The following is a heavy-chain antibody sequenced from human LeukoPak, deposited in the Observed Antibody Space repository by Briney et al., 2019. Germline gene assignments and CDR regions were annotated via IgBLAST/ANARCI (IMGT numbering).Heavy chain of an antibody. CDR2: ITATSSST. CDR3: ATFNRSFGAFDI. CDR1: GFTFSSYG. V-gene: IGHV3-23*01. J-gene: IGHJ3*02. D-gene: IGHD1-26*01. Sequence: PGGSLRLSCAASGFTFSSYGMSWVRQAPGKGLEWVSAITATSSSTHDADSVQGRFTISRDNSKNTLYLQMNSLRAEDTAVYYCATFNRSFGAFDIWGQGTMVTVS.